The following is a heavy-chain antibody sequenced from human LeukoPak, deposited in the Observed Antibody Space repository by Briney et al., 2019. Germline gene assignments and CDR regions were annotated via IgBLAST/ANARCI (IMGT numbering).Heavy chain of an antibody. J-gene: IGHJ4*02. V-gene: IGHV4-59*01. Sequence: SETLSLTCTVSGGSISSYYWSWIRQPPGKGLEWIGYIYYSGSTNYNPSLKSRVTISVDASKNQFSLKLSSVTAADTAVYYCARDGGSDQYYFDTWGQGTLVTVSS. D-gene: IGHD6-19*01. CDR3: ARDGGSDQYYFDT. CDR2: IYYSGST. CDR1: GGSISSYY.